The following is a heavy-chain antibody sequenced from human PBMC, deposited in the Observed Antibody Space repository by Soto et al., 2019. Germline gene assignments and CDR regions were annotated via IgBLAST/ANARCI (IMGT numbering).Heavy chain of an antibody. CDR3: AKDSYYDFWSGPPANWFDP. Sequence: GGSLRLSCAASGFTFSSYAMSWVRQAPGKGLEWVSAISGSGGSTYYADSVKGRFTISRDNSKNTLYLQMNSLRAEDTAVYYCAKDSYYDFWSGPPANWFDPWGQGTLVTVSS. J-gene: IGHJ5*02. CDR1: GFTFSSYA. D-gene: IGHD3-3*01. V-gene: IGHV3-23*01. CDR2: ISGSGGST.